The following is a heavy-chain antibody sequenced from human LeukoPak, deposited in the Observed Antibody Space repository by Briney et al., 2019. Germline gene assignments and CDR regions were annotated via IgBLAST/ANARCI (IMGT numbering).Heavy chain of an antibody. Sequence: PETLSLTCAVYGASFSYDYWSWIRQAPGKGLEWIGEINHSGSITYNPPLKSRVTISAEKSKSQFSLRLTSVTAADTAVYYCAKGVWAPRFDSWGQGTLVTVSS. CDR2: INHSGSI. J-gene: IGHJ5*01. CDR3: AKGVWAPRFDS. D-gene: IGHD7-27*01. V-gene: IGHV4-34*01. CDR1: GASFSYDY.